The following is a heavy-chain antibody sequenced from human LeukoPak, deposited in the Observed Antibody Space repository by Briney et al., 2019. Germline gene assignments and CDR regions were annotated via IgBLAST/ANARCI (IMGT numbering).Heavy chain of an antibody. Sequence: GGSLRLSCAASGFTFSTYDMHWVRQATGKGLEWVSAIDTVGSTYYAGSVKGRFTISRENAWNSLYLQMDSLRDGDTAVYYCIRIRTGEHQYGMDVWGQGTTVTVSS. CDR1: GFTFSTYD. D-gene: IGHD7-27*01. V-gene: IGHV3-13*01. CDR3: IRIRTGEHQYGMDV. CDR2: IDTVGST. J-gene: IGHJ6*02.